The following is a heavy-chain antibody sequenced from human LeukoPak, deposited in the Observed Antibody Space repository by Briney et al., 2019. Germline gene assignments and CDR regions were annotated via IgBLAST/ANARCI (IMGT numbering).Heavy chain of an antibody. Sequence: SETLSLTCAVYGGSFSGYYWSWIRQPPGKGLEWIGEINHSGSTNYNPSLKSRVTISVDTSKSQFSLKLSSVTAADTAVYYCARARGGIAARPFDYWGQGTLVTVSS. CDR3: ARARGGIAARPFDY. D-gene: IGHD6-6*01. CDR2: INHSGST. J-gene: IGHJ4*02. V-gene: IGHV4-34*01. CDR1: GGSFSGYY.